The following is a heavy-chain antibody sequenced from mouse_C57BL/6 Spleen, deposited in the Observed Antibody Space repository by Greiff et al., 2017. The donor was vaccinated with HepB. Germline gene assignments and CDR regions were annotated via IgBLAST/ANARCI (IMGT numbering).Heavy chain of an antibody. CDR3: ARGATNYFDY. J-gene: IGHJ2*01. V-gene: IGHV1-61*01. D-gene: IGHD3-1*01. Sequence: QVQLKQPGAELVRPGSSVKLSCKASGYTFTSYWMDWVKQRPGQGLEWIGNIYPSDSETHYNQKFKDKATLTVDKSSSTAYMQLSSLTSEDSAVYYCARGATNYFDYWGQGTTLTVSS. CDR1: GYTFTSYW. CDR2: IYPSDSET.